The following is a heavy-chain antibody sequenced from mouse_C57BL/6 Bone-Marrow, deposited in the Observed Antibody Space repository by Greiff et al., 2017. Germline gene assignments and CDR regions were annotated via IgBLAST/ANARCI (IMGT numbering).Heavy chain of an antibody. CDR3: ARDGYYAMDD. CDR1: GYTFTSYW. V-gene: IGHV1-61*01. D-gene: IGHD2-3*01. J-gene: IGHJ4*01. CDR2: IYPSDSET. Sequence: QVQLQQPGAELVRPGSSVKLSCKASGYTFTSYWMDWVKQRPGQGLEWIGNIYPSDSETHYNQKFKDKATLTVDKSSSTAYMQLSSLTSEDSAVYYCARDGYYAMDDWGQGTSVTVSS.